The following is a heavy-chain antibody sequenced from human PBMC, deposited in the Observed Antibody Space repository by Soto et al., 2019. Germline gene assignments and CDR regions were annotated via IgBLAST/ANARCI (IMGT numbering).Heavy chain of an antibody. CDR1: GFTFSSYE. V-gene: IGHV3-48*03. CDR2: VSSSGSTI. D-gene: IGHD4-17*01. CDR3: ARIGDYPRYYFDY. Sequence: GGSLRLSCAASGFTFSSYEMNWVRQAPGKGLEWVSYVSSSGSTIYYADSVKGRFTISRDNAKNSLYLQMNSLRAEDTAVYYCARIGDYPRYYFDYWGQGTLVAVSS. J-gene: IGHJ4*02.